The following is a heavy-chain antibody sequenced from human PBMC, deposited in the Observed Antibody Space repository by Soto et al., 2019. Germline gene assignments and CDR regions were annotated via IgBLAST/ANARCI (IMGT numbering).Heavy chain of an antibody. V-gene: IGHV4-31*03. CDR1: GGSISSGGYY. CDR3: ARNKVATISPFFDY. J-gene: IGHJ4*02. CDR2: IYYSGST. Sequence: PSEPLSLTCTVSGGSISSGGYYWSWIRQHPGKGLEWIGYIYYSGSTYYNPSLKSRVTISVDTSKNQFSLKLSSVTAADTAVYYCARNKVATISPFFDYWGQGTLVTVSS. D-gene: IGHD5-12*01.